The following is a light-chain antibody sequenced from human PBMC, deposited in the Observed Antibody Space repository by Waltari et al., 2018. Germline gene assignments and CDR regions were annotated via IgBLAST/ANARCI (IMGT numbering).Light chain of an antibody. J-gene: IGLJ3*02. Sequence: SALTQPRPVSGSPGQSVNISCTGTSSDVGGYNYVSWYQQHPGKAPKLMIYDVSKRPSGVPDRFSGSKAGNRASLTSSGLQAEDEADDYCCSYAGSYSWVFGGGTKLTVL. CDR2: DVS. CDR3: CSYAGSYSWV. V-gene: IGLV2-11*01. CDR1: SSDVGGYNY.